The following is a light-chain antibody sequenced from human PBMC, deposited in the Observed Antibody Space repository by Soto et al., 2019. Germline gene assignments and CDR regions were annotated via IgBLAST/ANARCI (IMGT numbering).Light chain of an antibody. V-gene: IGLV1-44*01. Sequence: QSVLTQPPSVSETPGQTVTISCSGSSSNIGSNTVDWYQQLPGTAPKLLIYSNSQRSSGVPARFSGSKSGTSASLAISGLQSHDEADFYCAAWDDSLSEVVFGGGTQLTVL. CDR2: SNS. J-gene: IGLJ2*01. CDR1: SSNIGSNT. CDR3: AAWDDSLSEVV.